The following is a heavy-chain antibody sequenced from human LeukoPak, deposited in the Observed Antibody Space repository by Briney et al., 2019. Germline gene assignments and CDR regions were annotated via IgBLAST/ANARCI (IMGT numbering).Heavy chain of an antibody. V-gene: IGHV1-69*05. Sequence: SVKVSCKASGGTFSSYAISWVRQAPGQGLEWLGGIIPIFGTANYAQKFQGRVTITTDESTSTAYMELSSLRSEDTAVYYCARSLDYYDSSGYYYYFDYWGQGTLVTVSS. CDR1: GGTFSSYA. J-gene: IGHJ4*02. CDR3: ARSLDYYDSSGYYYYFDY. D-gene: IGHD3-22*01. CDR2: IIPIFGTA.